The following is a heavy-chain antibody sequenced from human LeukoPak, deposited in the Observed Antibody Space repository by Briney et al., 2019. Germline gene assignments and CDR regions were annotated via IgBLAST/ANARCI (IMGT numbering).Heavy chain of an antibody. Sequence: SGGSLRLSCAASGFTFSSYSMNWVRQAPGKGLEWVSSISSSSSYIYYADSVKGRFTISRGNSKNSLYLQMNSLRAEDTAVYYCARDVQVATIYPLDYWGQGTLVTVSS. CDR2: ISSSSSYI. CDR3: ARDVQVATIYPLDY. D-gene: IGHD5-12*01. CDR1: GFTFSSYS. J-gene: IGHJ4*02. V-gene: IGHV3-21*01.